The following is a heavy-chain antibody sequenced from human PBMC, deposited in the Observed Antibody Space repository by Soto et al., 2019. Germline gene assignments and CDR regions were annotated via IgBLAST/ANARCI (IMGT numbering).Heavy chain of an antibody. CDR3: ARGRRSDYYGMDV. CDR1: GGSFSGNY. Sequence: SETLSRTCAVYGGSFSGNYWSWIRQPPGKGLEWIGEINHSGSTNYNPSLKSRVTISVDTSKNQFSLKLSSVTAADTAVYYCARGRRSDYYGMDVWGQGTTVTVSS. CDR2: INHSGST. V-gene: IGHV4-34*01. J-gene: IGHJ6*02.